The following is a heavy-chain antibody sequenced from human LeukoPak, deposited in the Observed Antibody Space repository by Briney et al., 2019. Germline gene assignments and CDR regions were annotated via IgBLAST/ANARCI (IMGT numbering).Heavy chain of an antibody. J-gene: IGHJ6*02. CDR1: GGTFSSYA. Sequence: SVKVSCKASGGTFSSYAISWVRQAPGQGLEWMGGIIPIFGTANYAQKFQGRVTITADESTSTAYMELSSLRSEDTAVYYCAKQNVDTAMVPFYYYYGMDVWGQGTTVTVSS. D-gene: IGHD5-18*01. CDR3: AKQNVDTAMVPFYYYYGMDV. CDR2: IIPIFGTA. V-gene: IGHV1-69*13.